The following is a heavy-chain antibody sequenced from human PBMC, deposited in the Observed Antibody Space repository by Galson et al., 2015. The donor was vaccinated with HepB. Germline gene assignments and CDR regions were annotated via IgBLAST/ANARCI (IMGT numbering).Heavy chain of an antibody. CDR2: ISYDGSNK. J-gene: IGHJ6*02. CDR1: GFTFSSYA. Sequence: SLRLSCAASGFTFSSYAMHWVRQAPGKGLEWVAVISYDGSNKYYADSVKGRFTISRDNSKNTLYLQMNSLRAEDTAVYYCARASRHPYYDSSIPYYYGMDVWGQGTTVTVSS. CDR3: ARASRHPYYDSSIPYYYGMDV. V-gene: IGHV3-30-3*01. D-gene: IGHD3-22*01.